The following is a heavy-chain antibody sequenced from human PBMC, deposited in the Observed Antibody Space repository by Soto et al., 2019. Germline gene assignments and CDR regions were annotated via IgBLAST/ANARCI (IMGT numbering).Heavy chain of an antibody. J-gene: IGHJ4*02. D-gene: IGHD1-26*01. Sequence: SETLSLTCTVSGGSIRNGDYYWGWIRQPPGKGLEWIGYVYYSGTTYSHPSFNIRFSISVDTSENQFSLRLTSVTAADTAVYYCVTVNLVGAAYYFDYWGPGTLVTVSS. V-gene: IGHV4-30-4*01. CDR2: VYYSGTT. CDR1: GGSIRNGDYY. CDR3: VTVNLVGAAYYFDY.